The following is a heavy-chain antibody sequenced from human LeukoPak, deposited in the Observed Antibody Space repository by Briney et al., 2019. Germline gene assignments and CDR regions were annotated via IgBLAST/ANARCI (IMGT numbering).Heavy chain of an antibody. CDR1: GFTFSSYG. Sequence: GRSLRLSCAASGFTFSSYGMHWVRQAPGKGLEWVAVIWYDGSNKYYADSVKGRFTISRDNSKNTPYLQMNSLRAEDTAVYYCARASSDYGDYDWFDPWGQGTLVTVSS. J-gene: IGHJ5*02. CDR3: ARASSDYGDYDWFDP. CDR2: IWYDGSNK. V-gene: IGHV3-33*01. D-gene: IGHD4-17*01.